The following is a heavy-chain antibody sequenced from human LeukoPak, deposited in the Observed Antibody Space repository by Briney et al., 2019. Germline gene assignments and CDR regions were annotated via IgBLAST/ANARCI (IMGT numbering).Heavy chain of an antibody. J-gene: IGHJ6*03. V-gene: IGHV3-23*01. CDR1: GFTFSSYA. Sequence: PGGSLTLSCAPSGFTFSSYAMSGVRQAPGKGLEWVSAISGSGGSTYYAYSVKGRFTISRDNSKNTLYLQMNSLRAEDTAVYYCAKATTGTTYYYYMDVWGKGTTVTVSS. CDR2: ISGSGGST. D-gene: IGHD1-1*01. CDR3: AKATTGTTYYYYMDV.